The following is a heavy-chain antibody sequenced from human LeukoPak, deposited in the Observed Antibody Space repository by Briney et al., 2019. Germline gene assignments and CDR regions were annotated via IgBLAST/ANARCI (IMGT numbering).Heavy chain of an antibody. CDR3: ASPLTYYYDSSGYRDDAFDI. D-gene: IGHD3-22*01. V-gene: IGHV1-2*02. Sequence: GASVKVSCKASGYTFTGYYMLWVRQAPGQGLEWMGWINPNSGGTNYAQKFQGRVTMTRDTSISTAYMELSRLRSDDTAVYYCASPLTYYYDSSGYRDDAFDIWGQGTMVTVSS. CDR2: INPNSGGT. CDR1: GYTFTGYY. J-gene: IGHJ3*02.